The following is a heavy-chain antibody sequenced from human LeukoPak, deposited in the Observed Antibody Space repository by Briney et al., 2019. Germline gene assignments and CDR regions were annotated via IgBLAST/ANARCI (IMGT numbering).Heavy chain of an antibody. D-gene: IGHD1-26*01. CDR3: AREIYSGGFDY. J-gene: IGHJ4*02. V-gene: IGHV3-48*01. CDR1: GFTFSSYS. Sequence: GGSLRLSCAASGFTFSSYSMNWVRQAPGKGLEWVSYISSSSSTIYYADSVKGRFTISRDNAKNSLYLQMNSLRAEDTAVYYCAREIYSGGFDYWGQGTLVTVSS. CDR2: ISSSSSTI.